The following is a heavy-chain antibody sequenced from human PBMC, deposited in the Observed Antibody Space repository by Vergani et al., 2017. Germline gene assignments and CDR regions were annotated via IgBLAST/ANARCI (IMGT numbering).Heavy chain of an antibody. CDR1: GYSISSAYY. J-gene: IGHJ4*02. D-gene: IGHD6-13*01. V-gene: IGHV4-38-2*01. Sequence: QVQLQESGPGLVKPSETLSLTCAVSGYSISSAYYWGWIRQPPGKGLEWIGSIYHSGSTYYNPSLKSRVTISVDTSKNHFSLKLSSETAADTAVYYCARLPGSWLYYFDYWGQGTLVTVSS. CDR2: IYHSGST. CDR3: ARLPGSWLYYFDY.